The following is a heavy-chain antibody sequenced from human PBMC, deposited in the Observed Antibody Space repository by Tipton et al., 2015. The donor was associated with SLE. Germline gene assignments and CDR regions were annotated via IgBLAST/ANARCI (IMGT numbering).Heavy chain of an antibody. CDR2: IYYSGST. V-gene: IGHV4-59*05. J-gene: IGHJ3*02. CDR3: ARGELDDAFDI. CDR1: GGSIRSYY. Sequence: TLSLTCNVSGGSIRSYYWSWIRQPPGKGLEWIGSIYYSGSTYYNPSLKSRVTISVDTSKNQFSLKLSSVTAADTAVYYCARGELDDAFDIWGQGTMVTVSS. D-gene: IGHD1-26*01.